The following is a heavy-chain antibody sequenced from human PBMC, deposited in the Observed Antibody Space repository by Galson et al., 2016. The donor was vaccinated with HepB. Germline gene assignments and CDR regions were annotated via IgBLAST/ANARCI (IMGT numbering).Heavy chain of an antibody. Sequence: QSGAEVKKPGESLRISCKGSGYSFTNYWISWVRQIPGKGLEWMGRIDPSDSYTNYSPSFQGHVTISTDKSISTAYLQWSSLKAWDTAMYYCARHANPLYCSGGSCYNYYGRDVWGQGTTVTVSS. CDR1: GYSFTNYW. J-gene: IGHJ6*02. CDR3: ARHANPLYCSGGSCYNYYGRDV. D-gene: IGHD2-15*01. CDR2: IDPSDSYT. V-gene: IGHV5-10-1*01.